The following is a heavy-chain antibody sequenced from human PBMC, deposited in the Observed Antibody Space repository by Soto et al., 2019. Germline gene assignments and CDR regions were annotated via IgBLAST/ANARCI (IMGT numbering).Heavy chain of an antibody. V-gene: IGHV1-18*01. J-gene: IGHJ6*02. Sequence: QVQLVQSGDEVKKPGASVKVSCKASGYIFVNYGIAWVRHAPGQGLEWMGWISPYTGNTHSATKVQGRLTMTTDTSTSTAYMALGSLTSDDTAVYYCVMVDNYVTPTPQDVWGQGTTVTVSS. CDR1: GYIFVNYG. CDR3: VMVDNYVTPTPQDV. D-gene: IGHD3-16*01. CDR2: ISPYTGNT.